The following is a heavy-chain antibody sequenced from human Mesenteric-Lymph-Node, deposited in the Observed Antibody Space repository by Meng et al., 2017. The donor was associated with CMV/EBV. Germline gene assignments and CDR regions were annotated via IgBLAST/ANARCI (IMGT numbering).Heavy chain of an antibody. CDR2: INPSGGST. Sequence: ASVKVSCKASGYTFTSYYMHWVRQAPGQGLEWMGIINPSGGSTSYAQKFQGRVTMTRDTSTSTVYMELSRLRSDDTAVYYCARDQKQLVHHIYYYYGMDVWGQGTTVTVSS. CDR1: GYTFTSYY. CDR3: ARDQKQLVHHIYYYYGMDV. D-gene: IGHD6-6*01. V-gene: IGHV1-46*01. J-gene: IGHJ6*02.